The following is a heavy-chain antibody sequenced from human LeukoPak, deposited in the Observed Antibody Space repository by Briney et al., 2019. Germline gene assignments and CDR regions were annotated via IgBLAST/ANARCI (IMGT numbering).Heavy chain of an antibody. Sequence: GESLQISCKGSGYSFTSYWIGWVRQMPGKGLEWMGIIYPGDSDTRYSPSFQGQVTISADKSISTAYLQWSSLKASDTAMYYCARHLGSSSTDNWFDPWGQGTLVTVSS. V-gene: IGHV5-51*01. CDR2: IYPGDSDT. J-gene: IGHJ5*02. D-gene: IGHD3-16*01. CDR1: GYSFTSYW. CDR3: ARHLGSSSTDNWFDP.